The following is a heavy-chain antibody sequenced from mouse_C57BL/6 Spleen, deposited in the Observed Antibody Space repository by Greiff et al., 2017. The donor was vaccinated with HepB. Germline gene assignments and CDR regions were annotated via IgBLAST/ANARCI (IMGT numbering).Heavy chain of an antibody. J-gene: IGHJ4*01. CDR3: ARDRDDYDEVYYAMDY. D-gene: IGHD2-4*01. Sequence: DVKLVESGGGLVKPGGSLKLSCAASGFTFSSYAMSWVRQTPEKRLEWVATISDGGSYTYYPDNVKGRFTISRDNAKNNLYLQMSHLKSEDTAMYYCARDRDDYDEVYYAMDYWGQGTSVTVSS. CDR2: ISDGGSYT. CDR1: GFTFSSYA. V-gene: IGHV5-4*01.